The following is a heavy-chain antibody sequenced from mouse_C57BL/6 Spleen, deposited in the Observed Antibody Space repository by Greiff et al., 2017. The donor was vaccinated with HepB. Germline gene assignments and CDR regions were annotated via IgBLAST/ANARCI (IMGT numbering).Heavy chain of an antibody. CDR1: GFTFSSYA. J-gene: IGHJ3*01. CDR3: ARDLSSSSFAY. CDR2: ISDGGSYT. V-gene: IGHV5-4*01. Sequence: EVQGVESGGGLVKPGGSLKLSCAASGFTFSSYAMSWVRQTPEKRLEWVATISDGGSYTYYPDNVKGRFTISRDNAKNNLYLQMSHLKSEDTAMYYCARDLSSSSFAYWGQGTLVTVSA. D-gene: IGHD1-1*01.